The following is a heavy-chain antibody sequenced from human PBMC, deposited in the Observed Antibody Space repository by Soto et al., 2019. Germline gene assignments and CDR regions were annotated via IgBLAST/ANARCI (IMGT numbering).Heavy chain of an antibody. J-gene: IGHJ1*01. Sequence: SETLSLTCTVSGGSISNYYCNWIRQPAGKGLEWIGRIDTSGSTNYNPSLKSRVTMSVDTSKQEFSLKLSSVTAADTALYYCARGGQDFWSGYYSPSAEYFQHWGQGTLVTVSS. CDR3: ARGGQDFWSGYYSPSAEYFQH. D-gene: IGHD3-3*01. V-gene: IGHV4-4*07. CDR2: IDTSGST. CDR1: GGSISNYY.